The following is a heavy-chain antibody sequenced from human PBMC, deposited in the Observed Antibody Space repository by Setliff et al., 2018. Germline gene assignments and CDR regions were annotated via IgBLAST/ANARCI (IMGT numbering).Heavy chain of an antibody. CDR2: LHTSGSI. Sequence: SGTLSLTCTMSGGSISSGTYYWSWIRQPAGKGLEWIGRLHTSGSIDYNPSLKSRVTISVDTSKNQFSLRLRSVTAADTAVYFCARDNTMVGATDYWGLGTLVTVSS. V-gene: IGHV4-61*02. J-gene: IGHJ4*02. CDR3: ARDNTMVGATDY. CDR1: GGSISSGTYY. D-gene: IGHD1-26*01.